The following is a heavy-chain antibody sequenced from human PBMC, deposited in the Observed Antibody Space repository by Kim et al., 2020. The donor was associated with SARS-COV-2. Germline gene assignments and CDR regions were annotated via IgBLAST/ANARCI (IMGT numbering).Heavy chain of an antibody. J-gene: IGHJ4*02. Sequence: GESLKISCRGSGYSFTSYWIGWVRQMPGKGLEWMGIIYPGDSDSRYSPSFQGQVTISADKSISTAYLQLSSLQASDTAVYYCATQGSSSWKHYFDFWGQGTLVTVSS. CDR1: GYSFTSYW. CDR2: IYPGDSDS. D-gene: IGHD6-13*01. V-gene: IGHV5-51*01. CDR3: ATQGSSSWKHYFDF.